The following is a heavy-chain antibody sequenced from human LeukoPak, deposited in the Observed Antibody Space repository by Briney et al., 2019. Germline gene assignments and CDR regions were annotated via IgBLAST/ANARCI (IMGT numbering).Heavy chain of an antibody. V-gene: IGHV3-30-3*01. J-gene: IGHJ4*02. CDR2: ISYDGSNK. Sequence: PGGSLRLSCAASGFTFSSYAMHWVRQAPGKGLEWVAVISYDGSNKYYADSVKGRFTISRDNSKNTLYLQMNSLRAEDTAVYYCARDWNLIAVAGSPDYWGQGTLVTVSS. CDR1: GFTFSSYA. CDR3: ARDWNLIAVAGSPDY. D-gene: IGHD6-19*01.